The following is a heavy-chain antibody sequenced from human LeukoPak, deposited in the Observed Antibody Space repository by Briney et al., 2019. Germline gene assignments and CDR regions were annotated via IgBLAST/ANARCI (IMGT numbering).Heavy chain of an antibody. CDR1: GFTFSSYT. V-gene: IGHV3-21*01. CDR3: ARAYGMDV. J-gene: IGHJ6*02. Sequence: GGSLRLSCAASGFTFSSYTMNWVRQAPGKGLEWVSSIRSSSTYIFYADSVKGRFTISRDNAKNTLYLQMNSLRVEDTSVYYCARAYGMDVWGQGTTVTVSS. CDR2: IRSSSTYI.